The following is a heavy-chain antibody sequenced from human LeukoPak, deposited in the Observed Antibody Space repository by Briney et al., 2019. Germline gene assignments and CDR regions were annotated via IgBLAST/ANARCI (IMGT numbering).Heavy chain of an antibody. J-gene: IGHJ6*03. D-gene: IGHD1-26*01. CDR1: GFTFSSYG. Sequence: GGSLRLSCAASGFTFSSYGMHWVRQAPGKGLEWVAVISYDGSNKYYADSVKGRFTISRDNSKNTLYLQMNSLRADDTAVYYCARGQRAHVEWYYYMDVWGKGTTVTVSS. CDR2: ISYDGSNK. CDR3: ARGQRAHVEWYYYMDV. V-gene: IGHV3-30*03.